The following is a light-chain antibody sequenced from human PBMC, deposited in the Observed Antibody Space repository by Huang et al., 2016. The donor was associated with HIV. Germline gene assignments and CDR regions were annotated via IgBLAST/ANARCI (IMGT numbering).Light chain of an antibody. V-gene: IGKV1-27*01. J-gene: IGKJ1*01. CDR2: AAS. CDR1: QDISKY. Sequence: RVTITCRATQDISKYLACYQQKPGKVPQLLIYAASTLQPGVSSRVSGSGSGTNFTLTISILQPEDVATYYCQKYNSAPRTFGQGTKVEIK. CDR3: QKYNSAPRT.